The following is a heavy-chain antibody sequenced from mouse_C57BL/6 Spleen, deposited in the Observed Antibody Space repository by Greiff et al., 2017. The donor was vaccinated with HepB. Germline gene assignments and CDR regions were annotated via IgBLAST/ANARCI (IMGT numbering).Heavy chain of an antibody. J-gene: IGHJ3*01. D-gene: IGHD2-3*01. CDR3: ARDDGYSLAWFAY. CDR2: IYPGDGDT. CDR1: GYAFSSSW. Sequence: VKLVESGPELVKPGASVKISCKASGYAFSSSWMNWVKQRPGKGLEWIGRIYPGDGDTNYNGKFKGKATLTADKSSSTAYMQLSSLTSEDSAVYFCARDDGYSLAWFAYWGQGTLVTVSA. V-gene: IGHV1-82*01.